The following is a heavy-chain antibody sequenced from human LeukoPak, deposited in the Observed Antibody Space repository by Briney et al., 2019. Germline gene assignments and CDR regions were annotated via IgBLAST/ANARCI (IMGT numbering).Heavy chain of an antibody. CDR1: GYTLTELS. CDR2: FDPEDGET. CDR3: ATGLRYFVPYAFDI. V-gene: IGHV1-24*01. D-gene: IGHD3-9*01. J-gene: IGHJ3*02. Sequence: ASVKVSCKASGYTLTELSMHWVRQAPGKGLEWMGGFDPEDGETIYAQKFQGRVTMTEDTSTDTAYMELSSLRSEDTAVYYCATGLRYFVPYAFDIWGQGTMVTVSS.